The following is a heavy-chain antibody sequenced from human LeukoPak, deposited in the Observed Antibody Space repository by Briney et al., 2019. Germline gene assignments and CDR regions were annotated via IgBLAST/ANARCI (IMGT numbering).Heavy chain of an antibody. D-gene: IGHD1-26*01. J-gene: IGHJ4*02. CDR1: GGTFSSYA. V-gene: IGHV1-69*05. CDR3: AINIVGAPAPDY. Sequence: ASVKVSCKASGGTFSSYAISWVRQAPGQGLEWMGGISPFFGTTNYAQKFQGRVTITTDESTSTAYMELRSLRSDDTAVYYCAINIVGAPAPDYWGQGTLVTVSS. CDR2: ISPFFGTT.